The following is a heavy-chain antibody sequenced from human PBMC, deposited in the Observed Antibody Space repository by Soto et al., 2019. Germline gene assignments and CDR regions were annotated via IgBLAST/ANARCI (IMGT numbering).Heavy chain of an antibody. V-gene: IGHV1-18*01. Sequence: QVQLGQSGPEVKKPGASVKVTFEASGYTFTACGISWVRQAPGQGLEWMGWISTYNGDTNSAQKFQGRVTITADTSTGTVYMELMSLKSDDTAVYYCARQGSWPSYYYGLDVWGQGTTVTVSS. CDR2: ISTYNGDT. D-gene: IGHD1-26*01. CDR3: ARQGSWPSYYYGLDV. CDR1: GYTFTACG. J-gene: IGHJ6*02.